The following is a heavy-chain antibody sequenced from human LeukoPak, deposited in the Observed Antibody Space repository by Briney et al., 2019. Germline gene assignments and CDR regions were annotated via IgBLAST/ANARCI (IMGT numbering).Heavy chain of an antibody. CDR3: ARADYGDYSTFDY. D-gene: IGHD4-17*01. V-gene: IGHV1-2*02. CDR1: GYTFTGYY. Sequence: ASVKVSCKASGYTFTGYYIHWVRQAPGQGLEWMGWINPNSGGTNYAQKFQGRVTMTRDTSISTAYMELSRLRSDDTAVYYCARADYGDYSTFDYWGQGTLVTVSS. CDR2: INPNSGGT. J-gene: IGHJ4*02.